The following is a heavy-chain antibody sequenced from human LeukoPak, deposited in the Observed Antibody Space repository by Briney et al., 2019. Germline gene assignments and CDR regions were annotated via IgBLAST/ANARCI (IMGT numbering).Heavy chain of an antibody. CDR1: GGSISSSNW. CDR3: ARHLWYSNLEFDY. J-gene: IGHJ4*02. D-gene: IGHD6-13*01. Sequence: KTSETLSLTCAVSGGSISSSNWWSWVRQPPGKGLEWIGEIYHSGSTNYNPSLKSRVTISVDKSKNQFSLNLGSVTAADTAVYYCARHLWYSNLEFDYWGQGTLVTVSS. V-gene: IGHV4-4*02. CDR2: IYHSGST.